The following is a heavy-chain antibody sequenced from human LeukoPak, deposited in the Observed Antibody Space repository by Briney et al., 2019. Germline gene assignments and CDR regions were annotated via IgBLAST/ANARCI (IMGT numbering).Heavy chain of an antibody. V-gene: IGHV3-7*03. CDR3: ATGDYGVHGDY. D-gene: IGHD4/OR15-4a*01. CDR1: GFTFSNYW. Sequence: GGSLRLSCAASGFTFSNYWMTWVRQAPGKGLEWVAHINQDGNKRYYVDSVKGRFTIFRDNAKNSLYLQMNSLRAEDTAVYYCATGDYGVHGDYWGQGILVTVSS. CDR2: INQDGNKR. J-gene: IGHJ4*02.